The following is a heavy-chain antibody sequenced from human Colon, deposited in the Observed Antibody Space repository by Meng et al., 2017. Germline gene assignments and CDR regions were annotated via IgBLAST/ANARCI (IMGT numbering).Heavy chain of an antibody. CDR2: INHSGST. CDR3: ARGKAYGSGSSPPYFDY. Sequence: SETLSLTCAVYGGSFGGYYWSWIRQPPGKGLEWIGEINHSGSTNYNPSLKSRVTISVDTSKNQFSLKLSSVTAADTAVYYCARGKAYGSGSSPPYFDYWGQGTLVTVSS. V-gene: IGHV4-34*01. J-gene: IGHJ4*02. D-gene: IGHD3-10*01. CDR1: GGSFGGYY.